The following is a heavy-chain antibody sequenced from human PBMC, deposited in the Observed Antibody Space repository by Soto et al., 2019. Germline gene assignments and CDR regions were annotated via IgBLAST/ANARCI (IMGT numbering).Heavy chain of an antibody. D-gene: IGHD5-12*01. CDR3: ARGAGDIVATIRAYYYGMDV. CDR1: GGSISSYY. Sequence: SETLSLTCTVSGGSISSYYWSWIRQPPGKGLEWIGYIYYSGSTNYNPSLKSRVTISVDTSKNQSSLKLSSVTAADTAVYYCARGAGDIVATIRAYYYGMDVWGQGSTVTVSS. CDR2: IYYSGST. V-gene: IGHV4-59*01. J-gene: IGHJ6*02.